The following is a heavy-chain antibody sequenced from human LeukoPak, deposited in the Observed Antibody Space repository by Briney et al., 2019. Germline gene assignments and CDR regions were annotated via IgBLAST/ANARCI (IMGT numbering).Heavy chain of an antibody. CDR2: IKQDGSEK. D-gene: IGHD2-2*01. CDR1: GFTFSSYW. Sequence: GGSLRLSCAASGFTFSSYWMSWVRQAPGKGLEWVANIKQDGSEKYYVDSVKGRFTISRDNSKNTLYLQMNSLRAEDTAVYYCARINIVVVPAAIWFDPWGQGTLVTVSS. CDR3: ARINIVVVPAAIWFDP. V-gene: IGHV3-7*01. J-gene: IGHJ5*02.